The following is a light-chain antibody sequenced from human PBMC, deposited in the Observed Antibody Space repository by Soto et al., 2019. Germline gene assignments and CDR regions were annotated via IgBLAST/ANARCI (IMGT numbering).Light chain of an antibody. CDR1: QSISSW. J-gene: IGKJ2*01. V-gene: IGKV1-5*03. CDR3: QQYSSYST. Sequence: DIEMTQSPSTLSASVGDRVTITCRASQSISSWLAWYQQRPGKAPNLLIYKASSLESGVPSRFSGSGSGTEFTLTISSLQPDDCATYYCQQYSSYSTCGQGTKLEI. CDR2: KAS.